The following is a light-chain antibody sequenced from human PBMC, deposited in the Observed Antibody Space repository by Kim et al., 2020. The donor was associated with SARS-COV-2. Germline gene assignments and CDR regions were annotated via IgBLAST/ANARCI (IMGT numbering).Light chain of an antibody. J-gene: IGLJ2*01. V-gene: IGLV3-25*03. Sequence: VSPGQTARITCTGDALPKQYAYWYQQKPGQAPVLVIYKDSERPSGIPERCSGSSSGTTVTLTISGGQAEDEADYYCQSADSSGSVVFGGGTKLTVL. CDR3: QSADSSGSVV. CDR2: KDS. CDR1: ALPKQY.